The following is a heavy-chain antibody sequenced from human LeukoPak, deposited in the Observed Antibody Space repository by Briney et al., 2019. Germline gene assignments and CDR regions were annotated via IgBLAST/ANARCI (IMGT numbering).Heavy chain of an antibody. D-gene: IGHD3-10*01. CDR1: GYTFTSFD. Sequence: ASVKVSCKTSGYTFTSFDINWVRQATGQGLEWVGWMNPNSGNTGYAQRFQGRVSMTSNTSVSTAYMELSSPTSEDTAVYYCARGSHGSGSPSPYYYYMDVWGKGTTVTVPS. CDR3: ARGSHGSGSPSPYYYYMDV. CDR2: MNPNSGNT. J-gene: IGHJ6*03. V-gene: IGHV1-8*01.